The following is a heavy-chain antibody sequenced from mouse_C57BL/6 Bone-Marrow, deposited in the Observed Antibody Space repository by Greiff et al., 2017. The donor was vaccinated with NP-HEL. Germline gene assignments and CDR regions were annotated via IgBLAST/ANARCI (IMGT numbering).Heavy chain of an antibody. Sequence: QVQLQQPGAELVKPGASVKLSCKASGYTFTSYWMHWVKQRPGRGLEWIGRIDPNSGGTKYNEKFKSKATLTVDKPSSTAYMQLSSLTSEDSAVYYCARSEADYYGSSYEGDYWGQGTTLTVSS. V-gene: IGHV1-72*01. CDR1: GYTFTSYW. J-gene: IGHJ2*01. D-gene: IGHD1-1*01. CDR3: ARSEADYYGSSYEGDY. CDR2: IDPNSGGT.